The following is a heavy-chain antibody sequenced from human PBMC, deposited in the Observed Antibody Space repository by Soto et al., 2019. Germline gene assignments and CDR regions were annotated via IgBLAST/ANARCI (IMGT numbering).Heavy chain of an antibody. Sequence: EVQLVESGGGLVKPGGSLRLSCAASGFTFSSYSMNWVRQAPGRGLEWVLFISDSSSYIYYADSVKGRFTISRDNAKNMLYLQMNSLGAEDTALYYCARSRGGPGIDSWGQGTLVTVSS. V-gene: IGHV3-21*01. CDR2: ISDSSSYI. J-gene: IGHJ4*02. CDR3: ARSRGGPGIDS. D-gene: IGHD3-16*01. CDR1: GFTFSSYS.